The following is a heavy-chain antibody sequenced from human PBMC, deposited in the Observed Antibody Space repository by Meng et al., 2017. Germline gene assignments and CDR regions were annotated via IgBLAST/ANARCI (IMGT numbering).Heavy chain of an antibody. CDR2: ISSSGSTI. D-gene: IGHD6-19*01. CDR1: GFTFSDYY. V-gene: IGHV3-11*01. J-gene: IGHJ1*01. CDR3: ARPGIAVAGTLYFQH. Sequence: GESLKISCAASGFTFSDYYMSWIRQAPGKGLEWVSYISSSGSTIYYADSVKGRFTISRDNAKNSLYLQMNNLRAEDTAVYYCARPGIAVAGTLYFQHWGQGTLVTVSS.